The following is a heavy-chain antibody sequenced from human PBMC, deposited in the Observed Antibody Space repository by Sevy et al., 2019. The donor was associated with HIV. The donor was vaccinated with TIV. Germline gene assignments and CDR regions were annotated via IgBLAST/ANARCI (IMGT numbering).Heavy chain of an antibody. V-gene: IGHV3-30*02. CDR2: IGYDGNKI. Sequence: GGSLRLSCAASGFNFSPYGMHWVRQAPGKGLEWVSFIGYDGNKIFYADSVRGRFTVSRDNTKNTLYLQMNSLSTEDTAVYYSVKDPHYDLFDYWGQGILVTVSS. CDR3: VKDPHYDLFDY. CDR1: GFNFSPYG. J-gene: IGHJ4*02. D-gene: IGHD3-22*01.